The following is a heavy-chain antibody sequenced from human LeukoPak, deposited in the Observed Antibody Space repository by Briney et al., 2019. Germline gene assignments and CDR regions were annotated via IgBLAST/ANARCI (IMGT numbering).Heavy chain of an antibody. CDR3: ARAPFDFWSGYYTFDY. CDR1: GFTVSSNY. D-gene: IGHD3-3*01. V-gene: IGHV3-53*01. J-gene: IGHJ4*02. Sequence: GGSLRLSCAASGFTVSSNYMSWVRQAPGKGLEWVSVIYSGGSTYYADSVKGRFTISRDNSKNTLYLQMNSLRAEDTAVYYCARAPFDFWSGYYTFDYWGQGTLVTVSS. CDR2: IYSGGST.